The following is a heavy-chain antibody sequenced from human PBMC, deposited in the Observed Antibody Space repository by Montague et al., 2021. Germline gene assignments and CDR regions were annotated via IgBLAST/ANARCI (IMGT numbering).Heavy chain of an antibody. J-gene: IGHJ3*02. CDR3: ASRNRGNRGAFDI. V-gene: IGHV4-34*01. Sequence: GSSYYNPSLKSRVTISVDTSKNQFSLKLSSVTAADTAVYYCASRNRGNRGAFDIWGQGTMVTVSS. CDR2: GSS. D-gene: IGHD3-10*01.